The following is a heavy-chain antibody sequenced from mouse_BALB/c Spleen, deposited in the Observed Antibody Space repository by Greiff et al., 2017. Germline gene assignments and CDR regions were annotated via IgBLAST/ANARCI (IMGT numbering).Heavy chain of an antibody. CDR3: VRASNWDGAMDY. Sequence: EVQLVESGGGLVQPKGSLKLSCAASGFTFNTYAMHWVCQAPGKGLEWVARIRSKSNNYATYYADSVKDRFTISRDDSQSMLYLQMNNLKTEDTAMYYCVRASNWDGAMDYWGQGTSVTVSS. D-gene: IGHD4-1*01. V-gene: IGHV10-3*03. CDR1: GFTFNTYA. CDR2: IRSKSNNYAT. J-gene: IGHJ4*01.